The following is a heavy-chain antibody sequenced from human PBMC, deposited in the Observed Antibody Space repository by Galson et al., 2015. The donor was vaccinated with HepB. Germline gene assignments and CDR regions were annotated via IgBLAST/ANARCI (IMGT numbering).Heavy chain of an antibody. D-gene: IGHD1-26*01. Sequence: SVKVSCKASGYSFTNHGISWVRQAPGQGLEWMGWINAGNGNTKYSQKFQGRVTITRDTSASTAYMELSGLRPEDTAVYYCARAESGNYRWYFDLWGRGTLVTVSS. CDR1: GYSFTNHG. CDR3: ARAESGNYRWYFDL. CDR2: INAGNGNT. V-gene: IGHV1-3*01. J-gene: IGHJ2*01.